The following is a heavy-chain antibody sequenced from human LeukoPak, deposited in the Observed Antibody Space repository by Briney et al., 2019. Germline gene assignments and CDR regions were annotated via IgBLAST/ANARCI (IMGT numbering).Heavy chain of an antibody. Sequence: SETLSLTCTVSGGSISSYYWSWIRQPPGKGLVRIAYIYYSGSTNYNPSLKSRVTISVDTSENQFSLKLSSETAADTAVYYCVGSHYYDSSGYSGYFDYWGQGTLVTVSS. CDR1: GGSISSYY. CDR2: IYYSGST. D-gene: IGHD3-22*01. J-gene: IGHJ4*02. CDR3: VGSHYYDSSGYSGYFDY. V-gene: IGHV4-59*01.